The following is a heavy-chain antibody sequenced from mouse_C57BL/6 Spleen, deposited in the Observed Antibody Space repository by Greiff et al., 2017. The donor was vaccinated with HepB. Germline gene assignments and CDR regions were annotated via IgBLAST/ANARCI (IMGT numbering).Heavy chain of an antibody. Sequence: EVMLVESGGGLVQPGGSLKLSCAASGFTFSDYYMYWVRQTPEKRLEWVAYISNGGGSTYYPDTVKGRFTISRDNAKNTLYLQMSRLKSEDTAMYYCARHVNYDEGGYYYAMDYWGQGTSVTVSS. CDR1: GFTFSDYY. CDR2: ISNGGGST. V-gene: IGHV5-12*01. D-gene: IGHD2-4*01. CDR3: ARHVNYDEGGYYYAMDY. J-gene: IGHJ4*01.